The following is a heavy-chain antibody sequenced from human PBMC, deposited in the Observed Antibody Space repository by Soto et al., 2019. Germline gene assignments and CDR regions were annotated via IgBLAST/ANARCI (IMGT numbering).Heavy chain of an antibody. CDR2: IYVTGAV. CDR1: GAALNSGNYY. J-gene: IGHJ5*02. CDR3: ARLRIATNNYKWFDP. Sequence: SETLSLTCRVFGAALNSGNYYWSWIRQVPGKGLEWIGHIYVTGAVDYNPSLRDRITISQDTSERQFSLNLRLVTAADTAVYYCARLRIATNNYKWFDPWGQGTLVTVSS. D-gene: IGHD2-21*01. V-gene: IGHV4-31*03.